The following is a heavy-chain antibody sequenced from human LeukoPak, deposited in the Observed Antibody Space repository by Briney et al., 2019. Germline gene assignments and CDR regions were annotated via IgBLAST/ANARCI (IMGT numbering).Heavy chain of an antibody. CDR3: ARVCSNTSCWGAFDI. CDR2: THHSGSA. CDR1: GASISSNW. Sequence: SGTLSLTYAVSGASISSNWWNWVRQPPGKGLEWIGETHHSGSANYNPSLKSRVTISLDTSENHFSLRLSSVTAADTAVYYCARVCSNTSCWGAFDIWGQGTMVTVSS. V-gene: IGHV4-4*02. D-gene: IGHD2-2*01. J-gene: IGHJ3*02.